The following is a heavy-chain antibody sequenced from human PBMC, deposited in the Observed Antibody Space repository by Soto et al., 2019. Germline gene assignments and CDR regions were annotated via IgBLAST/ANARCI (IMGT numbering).Heavy chain of an antibody. V-gene: IGHV1-18*01. Sequence: QVQLVQSGAEVKKPGASVKVSCKASGYNFSYYGITWVRQAPGRGLEWMGWISPYNGNTNYAQDLQGRVTMTTDRSTNTAYMELSSLRSDDTAVYFCARDRLMQQWQICNWFDPWAQGTLVIVSS. CDR3: ARDRLMQQWQICNWFDP. D-gene: IGHD6-19*01. CDR2: ISPYNGNT. CDR1: GYNFSYYG. J-gene: IGHJ5*02.